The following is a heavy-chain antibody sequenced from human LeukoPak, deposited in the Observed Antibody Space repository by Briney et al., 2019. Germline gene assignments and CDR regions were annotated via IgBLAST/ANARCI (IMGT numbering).Heavy chain of an antibody. J-gene: IGHJ6*03. CDR1: GGSISSSSYY. CDR2: IYYSGST. V-gene: IGHV4-39*07. Sequence: PSETLSLTCTVSGGSISSSSYYWGWLRQPPGKGLEWIGSIYYSGSTYYNPSLKSRVTISVDTSKNQFSLKLSSVTAADTAVYYCARGYCSGGSCYSYYYYNYMDVWGKGTTVTVSS. CDR3: ARGYCSGGSCYSYYYYNYMDV. D-gene: IGHD2-15*01.